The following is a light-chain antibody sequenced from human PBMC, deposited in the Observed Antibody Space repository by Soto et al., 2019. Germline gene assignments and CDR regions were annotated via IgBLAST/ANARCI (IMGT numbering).Light chain of an antibody. Sequence: QSALTQPASVSGSPGQSITISCTGTSSDVGGYDYVSWYQHHPGNAPKLMIYDVSNRPSGVSNRFSGSKSGNTASLTISGLQAEDEADYYCSSYTSSSTLVFGTGTKVTVL. J-gene: IGLJ1*01. V-gene: IGLV2-14*03. CDR3: SSYTSSSTLV. CDR1: SSDVGGYDY. CDR2: DVS.